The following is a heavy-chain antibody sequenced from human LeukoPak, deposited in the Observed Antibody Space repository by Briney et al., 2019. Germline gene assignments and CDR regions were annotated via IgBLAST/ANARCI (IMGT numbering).Heavy chain of an antibody. J-gene: IGHJ1*01. CDR1: GYSFTSYW. Sequence: GESLKISCKGSGYSFTSYWIGWVRQMPGKGLEGMGSIYPGDSDTRYSTSFQGQVTISADKSISPAYLQWSSLKASDTAMYYCARPGAGAAAGTAYFQHWGQGTLVTVSS. CDR3: ARPGAGAAAGTAYFQH. D-gene: IGHD6-13*01. V-gene: IGHV5-51*01. CDR2: IYPGDSDT.